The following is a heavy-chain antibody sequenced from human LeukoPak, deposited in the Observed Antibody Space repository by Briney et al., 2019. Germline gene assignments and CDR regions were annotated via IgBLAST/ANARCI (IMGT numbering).Heavy chain of an antibody. CDR1: GFNVSSSY. Sequence: GGSLRLSCAASGFNVSSSYMSWVRQAPGKGPEWVSVIYSGGSTYYADSVXXRFTISRDNSKNTVYIQMNSLRAEDTAVYYCASSTEIAAAGARPFDYWGQGTLVTVSS. D-gene: IGHD6-13*01. V-gene: IGHV3-53*01. CDR3: ASSTEIAAAGARPFDY. J-gene: IGHJ4*02. CDR2: IYSGGST.